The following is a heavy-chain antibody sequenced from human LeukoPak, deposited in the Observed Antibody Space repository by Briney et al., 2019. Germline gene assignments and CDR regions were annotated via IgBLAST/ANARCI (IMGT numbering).Heavy chain of an antibody. D-gene: IGHD2-2*01. CDR3: VKHSAPVLAAARFDY. CDR2: ISSSSSTT. CDR1: GFTFSSYS. J-gene: IGHJ4*02. V-gene: IGHV3-48*01. Sequence: GGSLRLSCAASGFTFSSYSMNWVRQAPGKGLEWVSYISSSSSTTYYADSVKGRFTISRDNSRNTLYLQMNSLRAEDTALYYCVKHSAPVLAAARFDYWGQGNLVTVSS.